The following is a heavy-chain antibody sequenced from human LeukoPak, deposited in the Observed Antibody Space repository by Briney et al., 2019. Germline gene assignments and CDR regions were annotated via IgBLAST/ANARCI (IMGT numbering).Heavy chain of an antibody. CDR2: IIPILGIA. Sequence: GAAVQVSCKASRGTFSSYIISWVRQAPGQGLEWVGRIIPILGIANYAQKFQGRVRITADESTRTAYMELSSLRSEDTAVYYCARELDNWNDGANWCDPWGQGTLVTVSS. CDR3: ARELDNWNDGANWCDP. CDR1: RGTFSSYI. D-gene: IGHD1-20*01. V-gene: IGHV1-69*04. J-gene: IGHJ5*02.